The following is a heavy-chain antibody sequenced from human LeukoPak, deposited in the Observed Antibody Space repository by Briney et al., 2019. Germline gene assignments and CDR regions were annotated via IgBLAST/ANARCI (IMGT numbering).Heavy chain of an antibody. V-gene: IGHV3-7*01. J-gene: IGHJ4*02. CDR3: ARDKYYDRYFDS. D-gene: IGHD3-22*01. CDR2: IKQDGSEK. Sequence: TGGSLRLSCVASGFTFNSNWMSWVRQAPGKGLEWVANIKQDGSEKYYVDSVKGRFTISRDNTKNSLSPQMNSLRAEDTAVYYCARDKYYDRYFDSWGQGTLVTVSS. CDR1: GFTFNSNW.